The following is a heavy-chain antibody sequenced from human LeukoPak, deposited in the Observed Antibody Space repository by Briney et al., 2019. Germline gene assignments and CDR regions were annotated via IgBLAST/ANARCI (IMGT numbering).Heavy chain of an antibody. J-gene: IGHJ4*02. CDR3: ARVGEYYDSSGLDY. D-gene: IGHD3-22*01. V-gene: IGHV4-59*01. Sequence: SETLSFTCTVSGGSISSSYWCWIRQPPGKGLEWIGYIYYSGSTNYNPSLKSRVTISLDTSQNQFSLKLSSVTAADTAVYYCARVGEYYDSSGLDYWGQGTLVTASS. CDR1: GGSISSSY. CDR2: IYYSGST.